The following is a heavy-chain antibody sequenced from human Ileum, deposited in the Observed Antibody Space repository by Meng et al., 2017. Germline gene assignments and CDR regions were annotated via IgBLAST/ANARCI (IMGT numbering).Heavy chain of an antibody. CDR2: IYLAGSP. D-gene: IGHD2-15*01. CDR3: VRHGGKYFDS. CDR1: GGSISSSFE. Sequence: QVHLHESGPGLVEQSGTLSLTCTVSGGSISSSFEWRWVRQSPGKGLEWIGQIYLAGSPNYNPSLESRVTISVDKSKNQFSLRLTSVTAADTAIFYCVRHGGKYFDSWGQGTLVTVSS. J-gene: IGHJ4*02. V-gene: IGHV4-4*02.